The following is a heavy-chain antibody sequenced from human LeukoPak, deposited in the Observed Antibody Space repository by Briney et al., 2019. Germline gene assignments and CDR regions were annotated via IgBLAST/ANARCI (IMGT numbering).Heavy chain of an antibody. CDR1: AFTFSTYS. CDR2: ISSSSSTI. CDR3: ARVGKPYYMDV. D-gene: IGHD3-10*01. Sequence: PGGSLRLSCAASAFTFSTYSMSWVRQAPGKGLEWVSYISSSSSTIYYGDSVKGRFTISRDNAKNSLYLQMNSLRAEDTAVYYCARVGKPYYMDVWGKGTTVTVSS. J-gene: IGHJ6*03. V-gene: IGHV3-48*01.